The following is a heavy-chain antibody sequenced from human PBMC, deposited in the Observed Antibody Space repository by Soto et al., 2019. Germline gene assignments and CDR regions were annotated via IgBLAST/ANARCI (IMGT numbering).Heavy chain of an antibody. CDR2: ISYDGSNK. V-gene: IGHV3-30*18. D-gene: IGHD2-2*01. CDR1: GFTFSGYG. CDR3: AKDYLSTARMDYYYYGMDV. Sequence: GGSLRLSCAASGFTFSGYGMHWVCQAPGKGLEWVAVISYDGSNKYYADSVKGRFTISRDNSKNTLYLQMNSLRAEDTAVYYCAKDYLSTARMDYYYYGMDVWGQGTTVTVSS. J-gene: IGHJ6*02.